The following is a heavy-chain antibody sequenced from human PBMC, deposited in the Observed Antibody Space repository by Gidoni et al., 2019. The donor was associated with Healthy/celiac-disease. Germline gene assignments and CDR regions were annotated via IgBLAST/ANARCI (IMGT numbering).Heavy chain of an antibody. V-gene: IGHV3-43D*03. CDR1: GCNCVGYA. Sequence: EVQLVGSGGGGVQPGGCRRLACAAAGCNCVGYAMHWVRQAPGKGLEWVCLIRLDGGSTYYADSGKGRFTISSDNSQNSLYLQMIRLRAEATALYYCAKDMRPFHGGDAPFDYWGQGPLVTVPS. J-gene: IGHJ4*02. D-gene: IGHD2-21*01. CDR3: AKDMRPFHGGDAPFDY. CDR2: IRLDGGST.